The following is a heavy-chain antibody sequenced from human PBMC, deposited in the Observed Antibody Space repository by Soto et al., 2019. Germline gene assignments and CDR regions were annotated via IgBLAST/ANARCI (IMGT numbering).Heavy chain of an antibody. Sequence: QVQLVQSGPEVKKPGASVKVSCKASGYTFTTYDIDWVRQATGQGLEWMGWMNPNSGNTGYAHQFQGRVSMTRETSIRTAYMELDSLTSEDTAVYFCAVRSRACESWGQGTLVTVS. J-gene: IGHJ5*02. CDR1: GYTFTTYD. V-gene: IGHV1-8*01. CDR3: AVRSRACES. CDR2: MNPNSGNT.